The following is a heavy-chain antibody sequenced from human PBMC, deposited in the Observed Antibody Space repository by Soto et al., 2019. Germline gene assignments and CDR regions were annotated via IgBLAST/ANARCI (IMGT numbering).Heavy chain of an antibody. CDR1: GGIFSTYA. D-gene: IGHD3-10*01. CDR3: ARDRDAYGSGNYYNRIGF. CDR2: IIPLFGTP. V-gene: IGHV1-69*01. Sequence: QVQLVASWAEVQKPGSSVKVSCKALGGIFSTYAISWLRQSPGQWLEWMGGIIPLFGTPNYAQRFQGRVTVAADEPTSTAYMELSGLRSEDTAVYYCARDRDAYGSGNYYNRIGFWGQGTLVTVSS. J-gene: IGHJ4*02.